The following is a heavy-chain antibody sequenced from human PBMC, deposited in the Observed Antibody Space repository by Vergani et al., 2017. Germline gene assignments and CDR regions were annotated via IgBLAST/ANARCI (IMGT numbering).Heavy chain of an antibody. Sequence: EVQLVESGGGLVKPGGSLRLSCAASGFTFSSYSMNWVRQAPGKGLEWVSSISSSSSYINYADSVKGRFTISRDNAKNSLYLKMNSLRAEDTAVYYCARALTLKHSSGYYLVGAFDIWGQGTMVTVSS. J-gene: IGHJ3*02. CDR2: ISSSSSYI. D-gene: IGHD3-22*01. CDR1: GFTFSSYS. CDR3: ARALTLKHSSGYYLVGAFDI. V-gene: IGHV3-21*01.